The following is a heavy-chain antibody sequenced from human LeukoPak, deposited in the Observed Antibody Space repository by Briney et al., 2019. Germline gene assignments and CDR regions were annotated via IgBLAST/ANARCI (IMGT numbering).Heavy chain of an antibody. V-gene: IGHV1-2*06. Sequence: ASVKVSSKASGYTFTGYYMHWVRQAPGQGLEWMGRINPNSGGTNYAQKFQGRVTMTRDTSISTAYMELSRLRSDDTAVYYCARSNYGSGSYSVYWGQGNLVTVSS. CDR2: INPNSGGT. D-gene: IGHD3-10*01. CDR3: ARSNYGSGSYSVY. CDR1: GYTFTGYY. J-gene: IGHJ4*02.